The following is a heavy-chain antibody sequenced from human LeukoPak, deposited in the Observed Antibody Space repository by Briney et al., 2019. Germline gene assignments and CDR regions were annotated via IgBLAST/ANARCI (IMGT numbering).Heavy chain of an antibody. CDR2: ISSSSSTI. Sequence: PGGSLRLSCAASGFTFSSYSMNWVRQAPGKGLEWVSYISSSSSTIYYADSVKGRFTISRDNAKNSLYLQMNSLRAEDTAVYYCARDRYYDFWSGLSGGYYYYMDVWGKGTTVTVSS. J-gene: IGHJ6*03. CDR1: GFTFSSYS. V-gene: IGHV3-48*01. CDR3: ARDRYYDFWSGLSGGYYYYMDV. D-gene: IGHD3-3*01.